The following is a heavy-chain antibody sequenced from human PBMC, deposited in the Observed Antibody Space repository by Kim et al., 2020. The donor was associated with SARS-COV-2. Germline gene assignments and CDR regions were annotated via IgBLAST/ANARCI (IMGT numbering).Heavy chain of an antibody. V-gene: IGHV4-59*01. J-gene: IGHJ3*02. Sequence: NYNPSLKSRVTISVDTSKTQFSLKLSSVTAADTAVYYCARDQREWGAFDIWGQGTMVTVSS. CDR3: ARDQREWGAFDI. D-gene: IGHD3-3*01.